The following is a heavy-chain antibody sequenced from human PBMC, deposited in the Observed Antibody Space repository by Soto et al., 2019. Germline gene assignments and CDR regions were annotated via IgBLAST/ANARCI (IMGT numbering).Heavy chain of an antibody. J-gene: IGHJ5*02. CDR1: GFTFSDHY. CDR2: TRNKVKSYTT. V-gene: IGHV3-72*01. Sequence: EVQLVESGGGLVQPGGSLRLSCAASGFTFSDHYMDWVRQAPGKGLEWVGRTRNKVKSYTTEYAASVKGRFTISRDDSKNSLYLQMNSLKTEDTAVYYCVRVSGSSEGYTYVSWGQGALVTVSS. CDR3: VRVSGSSEGYTYVS. D-gene: IGHD3-10*01.